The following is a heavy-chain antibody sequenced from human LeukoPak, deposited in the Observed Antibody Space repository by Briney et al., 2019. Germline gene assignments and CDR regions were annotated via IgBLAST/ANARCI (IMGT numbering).Heavy chain of an antibody. CDR3: ARTLIEYSVSSCYFDY. D-gene: IGHD6-6*01. CDR2: ISSSSSYI. J-gene: IGHJ4*02. Sequence: GGSLRLSCAASGFTFSSYSMNWVRQAPGKGLEWVSSISSSSSYIYYADSVKGRFTISRDNSKNTLYLQMNSLRAADTAVYYCARTLIEYSVSSCYFDYWGQGTLVTVSS. CDR1: GFTFSSYS. V-gene: IGHV3-21*01.